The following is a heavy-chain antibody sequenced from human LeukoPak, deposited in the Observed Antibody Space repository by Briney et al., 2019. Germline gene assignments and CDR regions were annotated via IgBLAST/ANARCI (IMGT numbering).Heavy chain of an antibody. J-gene: IGHJ5*02. Sequence: ASVKVSCKASGGTFSSYAISWVRQAPGQGLEWMGWINPNSGDTKYPQKFQGRVTMTRDTSISTAYMELSSLRSDDTAVYYCARKYDILTGYANWFDPWGQGTLLTVSS. V-gene: IGHV1-2*02. CDR3: ARKYDILTGYANWFDP. D-gene: IGHD3-9*01. CDR2: INPNSGDT. CDR1: GGTFSSYA.